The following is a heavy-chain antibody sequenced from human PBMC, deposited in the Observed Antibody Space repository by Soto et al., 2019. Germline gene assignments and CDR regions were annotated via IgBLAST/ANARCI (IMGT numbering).Heavy chain of an antibody. Sequence: QVQLVESGGGVVQPGRSLRLSCVASGFTFSNNGIHWVRQAPGKGLEWVAVISSDGSKKYYADSVKGRFTISRDNSKNTRYLQMNGLRAEDTAVYYCALDLYGGSSRFDYWGQGTLVTVSS. J-gene: IGHJ4*02. D-gene: IGHD2-15*01. V-gene: IGHV3-30*03. CDR1: GFTFSNNG. CDR2: ISSDGSKK. CDR3: ALDLYGGSSRFDY.